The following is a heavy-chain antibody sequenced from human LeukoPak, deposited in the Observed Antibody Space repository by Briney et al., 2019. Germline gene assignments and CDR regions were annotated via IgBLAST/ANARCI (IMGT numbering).Heavy chain of an antibody. CDR3: ARTYYDFWRGYLYYMDV. J-gene: IGHJ6*03. V-gene: IGHV4-34*01. CDR1: DDSITMYY. Sequence: SQTLSLTCSVSDDSITMYYWSWIRQPPGKGLEWIGEINHSRSTNYNPSLKSRVTISVDTSKNQFSLKLSSVTAADTAVYYCARTYYDFWRGYLYYMDVWGKGTTVTVSS. CDR2: INHSRST. D-gene: IGHD3-3*01.